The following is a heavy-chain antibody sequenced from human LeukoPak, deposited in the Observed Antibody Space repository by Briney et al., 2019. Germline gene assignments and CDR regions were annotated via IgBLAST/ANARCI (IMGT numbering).Heavy chain of an antibody. D-gene: IGHD3-22*01. CDR3: ARDRHRYSYDTGGYPPY. CDR1: GFRFNSYG. V-gene: IGHV3-23*01. Sequence: GALKLSCAASGFRFNSYGMSWVRQAPGKGLEWGSAISSTGGTTYYADSVKGRFTISRDNSKNTLYLQMNSLRAEDTAVYYCARDRHRYSYDTGGYPPYWGQGTLVTVSS. CDR2: ISSTGGTT. J-gene: IGHJ4*02.